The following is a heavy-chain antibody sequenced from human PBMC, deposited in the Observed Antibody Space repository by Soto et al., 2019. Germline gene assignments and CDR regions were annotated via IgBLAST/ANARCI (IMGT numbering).Heavy chain of an antibody. CDR2: IDPSDSYT. Sequence: LGESLKISCKGSGYSFTSYWISWVRQMPGKGLEWMGRIDPSDSYTNYSPSFQGHVTISAGKSISTAYLQWSSLKASDTAMYYCAREVPLYCSRTSCYYIYYYGMDVWGKGTTVTVSS. CDR1: GYSFTSYW. CDR3: AREVPLYCSRTSCYYIYYYGMDV. J-gene: IGHJ6*04. V-gene: IGHV5-10-1*01. D-gene: IGHD2-2*01.